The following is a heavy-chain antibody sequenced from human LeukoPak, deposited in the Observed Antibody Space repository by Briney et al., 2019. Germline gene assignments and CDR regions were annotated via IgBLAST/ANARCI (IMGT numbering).Heavy chain of an antibody. V-gene: IGHV4-61*09. CDR2: IYTSGST. D-gene: IGHD3-3*01. J-gene: IGHJ4*02. Sequence: QSSETLSLTCTVSGGSISSGSYYWSWIRQPAGKGLEWIGHIYTSGSTNYNPSLKSRVTISVDTSKNQFSLKLSSVTAADTAVYYCARGQKRITIFGVWGQGTLVTVSS. CDR1: GGSISSGSYY. CDR3: ARGQKRITIFGV.